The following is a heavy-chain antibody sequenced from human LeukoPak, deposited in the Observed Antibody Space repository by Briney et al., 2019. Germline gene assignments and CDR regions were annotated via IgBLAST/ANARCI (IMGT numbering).Heavy chain of an antibody. CDR3: ARTLSPPIQLYATF. D-gene: IGHD5-18*01. CDR1: GYTFTSYG. Sequence: GASVKVSCKASGYTFTSYGISWVRQAPGQGLEWMGWISAYNGNTNYAQKLQGRVTMTTDTSTSTAYMELRSLRSDDTAVYYCARTLSPPIQLYATFWGRGTLVTVSS. CDR2: ISAYNGNT. J-gene: IGHJ4*02. V-gene: IGHV1-18*01.